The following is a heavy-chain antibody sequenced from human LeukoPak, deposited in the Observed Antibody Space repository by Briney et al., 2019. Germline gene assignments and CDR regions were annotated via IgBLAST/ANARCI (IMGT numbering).Heavy chain of an antibody. J-gene: IGHJ6*02. V-gene: IGHV1-18*01. CDR3: ARGGMAVAALYYYYGMDV. CDR1: GYTFTSYG. CDR2: ISAYNGNT. Sequence: ASVKVSCKASGYTFTSYGISWERQAPGQGLEWMGWISAYNGNTNYAQKLQGRVTMTTDTSTSTAYMELRSLRSDDTAVYYCARGGMAVAALYYYYGMDVWGQGTTVTVSS. D-gene: IGHD6-19*01.